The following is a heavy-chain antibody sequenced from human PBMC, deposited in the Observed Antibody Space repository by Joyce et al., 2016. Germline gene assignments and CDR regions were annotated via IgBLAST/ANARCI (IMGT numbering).Heavy chain of an antibody. J-gene: IGHJ4*02. CDR2: IYPHDSET. CDR1: GYSFSTYW. Sequence: EVQLVQSGAEVKKPGESLTISCKGSGYSFSTYWIGWVRQMPGKGLEWMGVIYPHDSETRYSPSFQGQVTISADKSISTAYLQWGSLKASDTAMYYCARHEVTLVASGSRLDFWGQGTLVAVSS. D-gene: IGHD6-13*01. CDR3: ARHEVTLVASGSRLDF. V-gene: IGHV5-51*01.